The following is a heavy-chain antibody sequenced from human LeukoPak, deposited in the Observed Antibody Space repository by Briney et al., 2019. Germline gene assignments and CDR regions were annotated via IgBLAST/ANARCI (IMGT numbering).Heavy chain of an antibody. CDR2: IYSGGST. CDR3: ARAAYRDGGDC. D-gene: IGHD3-16*01. Sequence: TGGSLRLSCAASGFTVSSNYMSWVRQAPGKGLEWVSVIYSGGSTYYADSVKGRFTISRDNTKNTLYLQMNSLRAEDTAVYYCARAAYRDGGDCWGQGTLVTVSS. V-gene: IGHV3-66*01. J-gene: IGHJ4*02. CDR1: GFTVSSNY.